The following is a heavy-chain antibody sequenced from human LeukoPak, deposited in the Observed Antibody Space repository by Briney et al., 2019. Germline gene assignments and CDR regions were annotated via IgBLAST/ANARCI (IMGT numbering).Heavy chain of an antibody. J-gene: IGHJ3*02. Sequence: SETLSLTCTVSGGSISSSSYYWGWIRQPPGKGLEWIGSIYYSGSTYYNPSLKSRVTISVDTSKNQFSLKLSSVTAADTAVYYCARDPPGVVAARDAFDIWGQGTMVTVSS. CDR3: ARDPPGVVAARDAFDI. V-gene: IGHV4-39*07. CDR2: IYYSGST. CDR1: GGSISSSSYY. D-gene: IGHD2-15*01.